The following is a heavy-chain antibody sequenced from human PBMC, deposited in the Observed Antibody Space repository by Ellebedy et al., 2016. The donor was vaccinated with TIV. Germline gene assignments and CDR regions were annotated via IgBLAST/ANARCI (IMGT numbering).Heavy chain of an antibody. CDR2: INEDGSDK. V-gene: IGHV3-7*01. CDR1: GFTFSRYW. D-gene: IGHD3-16*01. CDR3: VRDYGRAYDY. Sequence: GESLKISCAASGFTFSRYWMSWVRQPPGKGLEWVAFINEDGSDKLYVDSVNGRFTIARDNAKTSVYLQMNSLRVEDSAMFYCVRDYGRAYDYWGQGTLVTVSS. J-gene: IGHJ4*02.